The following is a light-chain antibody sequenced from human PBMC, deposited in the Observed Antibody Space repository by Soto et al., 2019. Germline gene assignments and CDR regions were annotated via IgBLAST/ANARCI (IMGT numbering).Light chain of an antibody. Sequence: DIQMTQSPSTLSASVGDRVTITCRASQSISIWLAWYQHKAGKAPKLLIYKAPSLESGVPSRFSGSGSGTEFTLTISSLQPDDFATYYCQQYNLYWTFGQGTKVEIK. V-gene: IGKV1-5*03. CDR2: KAP. CDR1: QSISIW. J-gene: IGKJ1*01. CDR3: QQYNLYWT.